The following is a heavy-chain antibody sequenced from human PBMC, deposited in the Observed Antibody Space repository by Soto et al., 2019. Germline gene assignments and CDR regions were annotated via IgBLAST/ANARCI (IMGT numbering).Heavy chain of an antibody. CDR3: AGAHTYYDSSGYYES. V-gene: IGHV4-59*07. Sequence: SDTLSHPFTVSGGSIRSDYWSWIRKPPGKGPEWIGYIYYSGSTNYNPSLKSRVTISVDKSKNQFSLKLSSVTAADTAVYYCAGAHTYYDSSGYYESWGHGTLVT. J-gene: IGHJ5*01. D-gene: IGHD3-22*01. CDR1: GGSIRSDY. CDR2: IYYSGST.